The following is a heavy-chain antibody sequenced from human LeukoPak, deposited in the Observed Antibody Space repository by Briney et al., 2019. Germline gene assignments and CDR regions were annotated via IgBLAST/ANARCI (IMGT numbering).Heavy chain of an antibody. V-gene: IGHV3-7*01. CDR3: AREELLGAYYYYGMDV. CDR1: GFTFSSCW. J-gene: IGHJ6*02. D-gene: IGHD1-26*01. CDR2: IKQDGSEK. Sequence: PGGSLRLSCAASGFTFSSCWMSWVRQAPGKGLEWVANIKQDGSEKYYVDSVKGRFTISRDNAKNSLYLQMNSLRAEDTAVYYCAREELLGAYYYYGMDVWGQGTTVTVSS.